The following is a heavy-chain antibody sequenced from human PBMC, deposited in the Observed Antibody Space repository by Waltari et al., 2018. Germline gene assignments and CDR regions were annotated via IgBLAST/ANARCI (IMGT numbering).Heavy chain of an antibody. J-gene: IGHJ4*02. CDR2: LSPHNGVT. Sequence: QVQLVQSGAEVKKPGASVKVSCKASGYTFTDFYIHWVRQARGQGLEWMGWLSPHNGVTKYVPEVQGRVPMTRDTSITTAYLELSRLTSDDTAVYFCVRDFAQQLYDYWGQGTLVTVSS. CDR3: VRDFAQQLYDY. V-gene: IGHV1-2*02. CDR1: GYTFTDFY. D-gene: IGHD6-13*01.